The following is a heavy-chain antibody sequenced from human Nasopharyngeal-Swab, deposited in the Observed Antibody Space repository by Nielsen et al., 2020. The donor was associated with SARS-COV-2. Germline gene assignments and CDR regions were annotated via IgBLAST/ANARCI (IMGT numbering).Heavy chain of an antibody. D-gene: IGHD6-13*01. Sequence: SETLSLTCTVSGGSISSSSYYWGWIRQPPGKGLEWIGSIYYSGSTYYNPSLKSRVTISVDTSKNQFSLKLSSVTAADTAVYYCAREIGVAGPTFDYWGQGTLVTVSS. CDR1: GGSISSSSYY. CDR3: AREIGVAGPTFDY. V-gene: IGHV4-39*07. J-gene: IGHJ4*02. CDR2: IYYSGST.